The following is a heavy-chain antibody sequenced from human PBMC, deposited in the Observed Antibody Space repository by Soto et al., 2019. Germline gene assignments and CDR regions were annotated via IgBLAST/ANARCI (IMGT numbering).Heavy chain of an antibody. J-gene: IGHJ5*02. D-gene: IGHD3-16*01. V-gene: IGHV3-30-3*01. Sequence: GGSLRLSCAASGFSFKNYALHWVRQAPGKGLEWLAIIEHDGSKHYADAVRSRFTISRDNSKATLFLQMDSLRPADTGLYYCARDLSMGGFAPWGQGTLVTVSS. CDR2: IEHDGSK. CDR3: ARDLSMGGFAP. CDR1: GFSFKNYA.